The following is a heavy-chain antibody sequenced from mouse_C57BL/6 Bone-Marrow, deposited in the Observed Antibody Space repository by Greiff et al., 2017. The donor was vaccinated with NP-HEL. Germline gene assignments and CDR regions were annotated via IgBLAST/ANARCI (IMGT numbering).Heavy chain of an antibody. CDR3: TYYYGSSYVFFAY. CDR2: IRLKSDNYAT. D-gene: IGHD1-1*01. J-gene: IGHJ3*01. V-gene: IGHV6-3*01. Sequence: EVKLVESGGGLVQPGGSMKLSCVASGFTFSNYWMNRVRQSPEKGLEWVAQIRLKSDNYATHYAESVKGRFTISRDDSKSSVYLQMNNLRAEDTGIYYCTYYYGSSYVFFAYWGQGTLVTVSA. CDR1: GFTFSNYW.